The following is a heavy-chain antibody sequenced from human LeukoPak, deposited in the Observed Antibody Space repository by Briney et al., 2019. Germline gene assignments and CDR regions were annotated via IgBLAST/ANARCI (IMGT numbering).Heavy chain of an antibody. J-gene: IGHJ4*02. CDR3: AIAESGDFDY. Sequence: GASVKVSCKASGYTFTSYDINSVRQATGQGLEWMGWMNPNSGNTGYAQKFQGRATITRNTSISTAYRELSSLRSDDTAVYYCAIAESGDFDYWGQGTLVTVSS. CDR1: GYTFTSYD. CDR2: MNPNSGNT. V-gene: IGHV1-8*03. D-gene: IGHD4-17*01.